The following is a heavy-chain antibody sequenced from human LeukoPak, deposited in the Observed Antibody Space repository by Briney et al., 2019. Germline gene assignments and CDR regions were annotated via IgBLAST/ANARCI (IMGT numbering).Heavy chain of an antibody. D-gene: IGHD3-3*02. V-gene: IGHV3-9*01. CDR1: GFTFDDYA. Sequence: PGGSLRLSCAASGFTFDDYAMHWVRQAPGKGLEWVSGISWNSGSIGYADSVKGRFTISRDNAKNSLYLQMNSLRAEDTAVYYCARDPLGSFYTYYYYYYYMDVWGKGTTVTVSS. J-gene: IGHJ6*03. CDR3: ARDPLGSFYTYYYYYYYMDV. CDR2: ISWNSGSI.